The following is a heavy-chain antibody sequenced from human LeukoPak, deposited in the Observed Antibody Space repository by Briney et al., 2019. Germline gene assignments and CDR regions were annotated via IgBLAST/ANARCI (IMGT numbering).Heavy chain of an antibody. V-gene: IGHV4-39*07. CDR2: IYYSGST. J-gene: IGHJ6*03. CDR3: ARVYYDSSGYPEIYYYYYMDV. Sequence: SETLSLTCTVSGGSISSSSYYWGWIRQPPGKGLEWIGSIYYSGSTYYNPSLKSRVTISVDTSKNQLSLKLSSVTAADTAVYYCARVYYDSSGYPEIYYYYYMDVWGKGTTVTVSS. CDR1: GGSISSSSYY. D-gene: IGHD3-22*01.